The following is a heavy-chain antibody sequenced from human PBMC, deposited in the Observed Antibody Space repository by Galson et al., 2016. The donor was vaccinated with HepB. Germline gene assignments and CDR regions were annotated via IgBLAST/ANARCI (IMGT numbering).Heavy chain of an antibody. CDR2: IGGLHDNT. CDR3: VRHDIGGFDG. D-gene: IGHD2-15*01. V-gene: IGHV3-23*01. J-gene: IGHJ4*02. Sequence: SLRLSCAASGFTFSNYDLSRVRQAPGRGLECVSGIGGLHDNTYYTDSVKGRFTISRDNSRNTLYLQLNSLRVEDTALYYCVRHDIGGFDGWGQGTLVTVSS. CDR1: GFTFSNYD.